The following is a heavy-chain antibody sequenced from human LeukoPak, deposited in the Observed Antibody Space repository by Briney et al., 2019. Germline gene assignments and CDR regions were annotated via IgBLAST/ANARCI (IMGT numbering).Heavy chain of an antibody. D-gene: IGHD6-13*01. CDR1: GYTFTSYV. V-gene: IGHV1-8*03. CDR2: MNPNSGNT. J-gene: IGHJ6*03. Sequence: ASVTVSCTASGYTFTSYVINWVRQATGQGLEWMGWMNPNSGNTGYAQKFQGRVTITRNTSISTAYMELSSLRSEDTAVYYCARADGVSWYGYYYYYYMDVWGKGTTVTVSS. CDR3: ARADGVSWYGYYYYYYMDV.